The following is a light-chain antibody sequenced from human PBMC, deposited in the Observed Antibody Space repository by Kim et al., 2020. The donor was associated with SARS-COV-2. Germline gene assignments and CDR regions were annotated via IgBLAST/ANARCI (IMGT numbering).Light chain of an antibody. V-gene: IGLV3-25*03. J-gene: IGLJ2*01. CDR3: QSADSSGTVV. CDR1: SLPKQY. CDR2: EDS. Sequence: VAPGRTARMTCSGDSLPKQYAYWYRQKPGQAPVLVIYEDSERPSGIPERFSGSSSGTTVTLTISGVQAEDEADYYCQSADSSGTVVFGGGTKLTVL.